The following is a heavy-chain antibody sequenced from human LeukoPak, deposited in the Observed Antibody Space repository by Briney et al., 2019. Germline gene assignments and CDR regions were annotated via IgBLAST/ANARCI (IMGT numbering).Heavy chain of an antibody. CDR1: GYTLTELS. J-gene: IGHJ4*02. Sequence: ASVKVSCKVSGYTLTELSMHWVRQAPGKGIEWMGGFDPEDGETIYAQKFQGRVTLTEDTSTDTAYMELSSLRSEDTAAYYCRGSGSYSVHIDYWGQGTLVTVSS. CDR2: FDPEDGET. CDR3: RGSGSYSVHIDY. V-gene: IGHV1-24*01. D-gene: IGHD1-26*01.